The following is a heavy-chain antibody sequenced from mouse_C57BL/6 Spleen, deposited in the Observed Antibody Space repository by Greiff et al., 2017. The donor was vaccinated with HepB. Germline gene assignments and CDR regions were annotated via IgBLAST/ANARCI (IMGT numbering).Heavy chain of an antibody. D-gene: IGHD1-1*01. CDR3: AKNSSPGSSSYWYFDV. CDR1: GFSLTSYG. J-gene: IGHJ1*03. V-gene: IGHV2-4*01. CDR2: IWSGGST. Sequence: VQLKQSGPGLVQPSQRLSITCTVSGFSLTSYGVHWVRQPPGKGLEWLGVIWSGGSTDYNAAFISRLSISKDNSKSQVFFKMNSLQADDTAIYYCAKNSSPGSSSYWYFDVWGTGTTVTVSS.